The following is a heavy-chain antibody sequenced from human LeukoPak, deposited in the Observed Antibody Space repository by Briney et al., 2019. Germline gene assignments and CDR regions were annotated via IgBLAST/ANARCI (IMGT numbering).Heavy chain of an antibody. J-gene: IGHJ4*02. D-gene: IGHD5-24*01. CDR1: GYTFTSYA. Sequence: ASVKVSCKASGYTFTSYAINWVRQATGQGLEWMGWMNPSNGNIGFAQKFQGRLTMTRDTSISTAYLELRGLTSDDTAVYFCARGSSEEMATIADWGQGTLVTVS. CDR3: ARGSSEEMATIAD. CDR2: MNPSNGNI. V-gene: IGHV1-8*01.